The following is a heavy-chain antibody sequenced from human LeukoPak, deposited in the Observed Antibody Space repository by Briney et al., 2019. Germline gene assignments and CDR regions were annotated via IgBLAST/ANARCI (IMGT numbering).Heavy chain of an antibody. CDR1: GFAPGTHGVG. D-gene: IGHD3-22*01. CDR3: AHRANYYDSSGPGYWFDP. J-gene: IGHJ5*02. CDR2: ISWDDDK. Sequence: CGPTQSPPQPTHTLTCTLSGFAPGTHGVGVGWIRQPPGKALEWLTVISWDDDKRYSPSLKSRLTIIKDTSKNQVVLTITNMDPVDTATYYGAHRANYYDSSGPGYWFDPWGQGTLVTVSS. V-gene: IGHV2-5*02.